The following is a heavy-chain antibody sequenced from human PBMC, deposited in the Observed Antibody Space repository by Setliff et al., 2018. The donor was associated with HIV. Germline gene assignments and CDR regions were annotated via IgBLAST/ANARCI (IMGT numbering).Heavy chain of an antibody. J-gene: IGHJ3*02. V-gene: IGHV4-61*02. Sequence: SETLSLTCTVSGGSVSSGSYYWSWIRQPAGKGLEWIGRIYTSGSTNYNPSLKSRVTISLDTSKNQFSLKLNSVTAADTAVYYCAREDYYDSSGYAFEIWGQGTMVTVSS. CDR1: GGSVSSGSYY. CDR3: AREDYYDSSGYAFEI. D-gene: IGHD3-22*01. CDR2: IYTSGST.